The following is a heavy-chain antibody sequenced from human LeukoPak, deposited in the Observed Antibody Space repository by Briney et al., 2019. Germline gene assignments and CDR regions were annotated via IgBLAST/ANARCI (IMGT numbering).Heavy chain of an antibody. V-gene: IGHV4-39*02. CDR2: VYHSGRA. CDR1: GGSINSNSYY. J-gene: IGHJ4*02. Sequence: LETLSPTCNVSGGSINSNSYYWGWIRQPPGRGPEWIGDVYHSGRAFYNPSFKSRATISIDTSKNHFSLKLTSVTAADTALYYCARLGTVTAYFDHWGQGTLVLVSS. D-gene: IGHD2-21*02. CDR3: ARLGTVTAYFDH.